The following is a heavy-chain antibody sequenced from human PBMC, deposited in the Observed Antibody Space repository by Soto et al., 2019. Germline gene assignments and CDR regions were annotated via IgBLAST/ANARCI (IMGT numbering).Heavy chain of an antibody. CDR3: ARREGPYYFDY. V-gene: IGHV5-51*01. Sequence: HGESLKISCKASGYFFTTNWIAWVRQMPGKGLQWMGIIYPGDSDTRYSPSFQGQVTISADKSISTAYLQWSSLKASDTAMYYCARREGPYYFDYWGLGTLVTVSS. CDR1: GYFFTTNW. D-gene: IGHD3-10*01. CDR2: IYPGDSDT. J-gene: IGHJ4*02.